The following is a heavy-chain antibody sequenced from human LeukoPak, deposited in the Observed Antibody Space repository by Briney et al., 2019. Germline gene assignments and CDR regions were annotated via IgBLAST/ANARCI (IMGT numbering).Heavy chain of an antibody. D-gene: IGHD4-17*01. V-gene: IGHV3-21*01. Sequence: KTGGPLRLSCAASGFTFRDYTMNWVRQSPGKGLQWVSYVSFGSSYISYADSLKGRFTISRDDAKSSVYLEMTSLRAEDTAVYYCARASTEYAVTDGFDTWGPGTLVTVSS. J-gene: IGHJ5*02. CDR3: ARASTEYAVTDGFDT. CDR1: GFTFRDYT. CDR2: VSFGSSYI.